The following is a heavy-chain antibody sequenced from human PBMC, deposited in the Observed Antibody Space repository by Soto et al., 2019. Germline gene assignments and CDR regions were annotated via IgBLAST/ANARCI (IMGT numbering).Heavy chain of an antibody. D-gene: IGHD4-17*01. Sequence: PGGSLRLSCAASGFTFRNYDMSWVRQAPGKGLEWVSAISARGGGPYYRESARGRFTISRDNAENSVYLEMESLRDEDTALYYCARDVDADFRTDFDYWGRGTLVTVS. CDR3: ARDVDADFRTDFDY. V-gene: IGHV3-23*01. CDR2: ISARGGGP. CDR1: GFTFRNYD. J-gene: IGHJ4*02.